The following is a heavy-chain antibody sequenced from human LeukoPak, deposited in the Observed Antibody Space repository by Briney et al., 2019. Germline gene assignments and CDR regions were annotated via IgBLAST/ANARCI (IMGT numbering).Heavy chain of an antibody. CDR1: GYTFTSYD. CDR2: MNPNSGNT. V-gene: IGHV1-8*03. CDR3: ARKLGYCSSTSCYYWFDP. D-gene: IGHD2-2*01. Sequence: ASVKVSCKASGYTFTSYDINWVRQATGQGLEWMGWMNPNSGNTGYAQKFQGRVTITRNTSISTAYMELSSLRSEDTAVYYFARKLGYCSSTSCYYWFDPWGQGTLVTVSS. J-gene: IGHJ5*02.